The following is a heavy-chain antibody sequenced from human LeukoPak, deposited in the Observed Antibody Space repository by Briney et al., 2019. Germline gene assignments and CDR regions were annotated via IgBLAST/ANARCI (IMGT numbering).Heavy chain of an antibody. CDR1: GGSISSSSYY. V-gene: IGHV4-39*07. Sequence: SETRSLTCTVSGGSISSSSYYWGWIRQPPGKGLEWIGSIYYSGSTYYNPSLKSRVTISVDTSKNQFSLKLSSVTAADTAVYYCARLAARLSLDYWGQGTLVTVSS. CDR2: IYYSGST. D-gene: IGHD6-6*01. CDR3: ARLAARLSLDY. J-gene: IGHJ4*02.